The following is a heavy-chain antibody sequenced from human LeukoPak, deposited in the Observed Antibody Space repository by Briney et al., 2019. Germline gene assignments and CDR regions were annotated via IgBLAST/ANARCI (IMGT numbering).Heavy chain of an antibody. D-gene: IGHD6-19*01. J-gene: IGHJ5*01. CDR3: ARDDPTAVTGPGVDS. CDR2: IWHDGSQT. V-gene: IGHV3-33*01. Sequence: GGSLRLSCAASGFTFNRFGMHWFRQASGNGLEWVAVIWHDGSQTHYLNSVKGRFTISRDNSKSTLYLQMSSLRVEDTAVYYCARDDPTAVTGPGVDSWGQGTLVTVSS. CDR1: GFTFNRFG.